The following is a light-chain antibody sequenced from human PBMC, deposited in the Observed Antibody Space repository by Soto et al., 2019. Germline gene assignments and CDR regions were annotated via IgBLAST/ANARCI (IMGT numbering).Light chain of an antibody. Sequence: QCLLNQPASVSGSPGQSIAIACTGTTSDVVGYNYVSWYQQHPGKVPKLLIHEVSNRPSGVSNRFSGSKSGNTASLTISGLQAEDEADYYCLSKTSTISYVFGTGTKVTVL. CDR2: EVS. J-gene: IGLJ1*01. CDR3: LSKTSTISYV. CDR1: TSDVVGYNY. V-gene: IGLV2-14*01.